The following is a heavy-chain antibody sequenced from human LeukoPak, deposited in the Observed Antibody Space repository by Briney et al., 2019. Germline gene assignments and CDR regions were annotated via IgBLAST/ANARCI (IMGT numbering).Heavy chain of an antibody. CDR2: INAANGNT. J-gene: IGHJ4*02. CDR1: GYTFTNYA. Sequence: GASVEVSCKASGYTFTNYAIQWVRQAPGQRLEWMGWINAANGNTRYSQEFQGRVTITRDTSASTAYMELSSLRSEDMAVYYCARGPYSGYGGYYFDYWGQGTLVTVSS. V-gene: IGHV1-3*03. CDR3: ARGPYSGYGGYYFDY. D-gene: IGHD5-12*01.